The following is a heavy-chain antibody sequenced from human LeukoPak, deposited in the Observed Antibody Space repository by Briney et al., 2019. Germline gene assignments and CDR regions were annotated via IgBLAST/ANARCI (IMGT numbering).Heavy chain of an antibody. CDR3: ARETRENYFGY. CDR1: GGSISSGGYS. V-gene: IGHV4-30-2*01. CDR2: IYHSGST. Sequence: SETLSLTCAVSGGSISSGGYSWSWIRQPPGKGLEWIGYIYHSGSTYYNPSLKSRVTISVDRSKNQFSLKLSSVTAADTAVYYCARETRENYFGYWGQGTLVTVSS. J-gene: IGHJ4*02.